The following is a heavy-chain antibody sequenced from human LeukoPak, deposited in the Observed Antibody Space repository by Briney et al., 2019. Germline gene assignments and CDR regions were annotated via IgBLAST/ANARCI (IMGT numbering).Heavy chain of an antibody. CDR1: GFTFDSYA. D-gene: IGHD1-26*01. Sequence: GGSPRLSCAASGFTFDSYAMSWVRQVPGKGLEWVSAISGSGESIYYAHSVKGRFTISRDNSDNTLYLQMNSLKAEDTAIYYCARSFYSGSYYRLNSWGQGTLVTVSS. CDR3: ARSFYSGSYYRLNS. CDR2: ISGSGESI. V-gene: IGHV3-23*01. J-gene: IGHJ4*02.